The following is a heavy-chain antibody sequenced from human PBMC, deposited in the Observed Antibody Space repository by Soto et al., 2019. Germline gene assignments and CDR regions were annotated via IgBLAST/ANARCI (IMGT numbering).Heavy chain of an antibody. CDR1: GFTFSSYV. CDR3: AKDRGPRIAAANH. V-gene: IGHV3-23*01. Sequence: GGSLRLSCAASGFTFSSYVMSWVRQAPGKGLEWVSAISGSGGSTYYADSVKGRFTISRDNSKNTLYLQMNSLRAEDTAVYYCAKDRGPRIAAANHWGQGTLVTVSS. J-gene: IGHJ5*02. CDR2: ISGSGGST. D-gene: IGHD6-13*01.